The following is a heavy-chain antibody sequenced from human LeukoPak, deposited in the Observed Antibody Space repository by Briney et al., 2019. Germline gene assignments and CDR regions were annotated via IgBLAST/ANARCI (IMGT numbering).Heavy chain of an antibody. J-gene: IGHJ6*02. CDR3: ARAKSGSYFCYYGMDV. Sequence: GGSLRLSCAASGFTFSSYAMHWVRQAPGKGLEYVSAISSNGGSTYYANSVKGRLTISRDNSKNTLYLQMGSLRAEDMAVYYCARAKSGSYFCYYGMDVWGQGTTVTVSS. D-gene: IGHD1-26*01. CDR2: ISSNGGST. CDR1: GFTFSSYA. V-gene: IGHV3-64*01.